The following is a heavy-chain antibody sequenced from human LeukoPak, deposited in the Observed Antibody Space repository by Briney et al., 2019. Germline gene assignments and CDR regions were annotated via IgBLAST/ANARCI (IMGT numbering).Heavy chain of an antibody. Sequence: GGSLRLSCAASGFTFSSYSMNWVRQAPGKGLEWVSSISSSSYIYYADSVKGRLTISRDNAKNSLYLQMNSLRAEDTAVYYCARDRAVTTSAFDIWGQGTMVTVSS. CDR1: GFTFSSYS. CDR3: ARDRAVTTSAFDI. V-gene: IGHV3-21*01. D-gene: IGHD4-17*01. CDR2: ISSSSYI. J-gene: IGHJ3*02.